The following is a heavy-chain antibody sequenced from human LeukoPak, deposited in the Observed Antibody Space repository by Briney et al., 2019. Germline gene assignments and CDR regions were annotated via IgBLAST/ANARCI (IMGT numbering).Heavy chain of an antibody. D-gene: IGHD3-10*01. J-gene: IGHJ4*02. CDR1: GFTFSSYS. CDR2: VSIGSSTI. CDR3: AKSYGSESYYAYDY. V-gene: IGHV3-48*04. Sequence: GGSLRLSCAASGFTFSSYSMNWVRQAPVKGLEWVSYVSIGSSTIYYADSVKGRFTISRDNAKNSLFLQMNSLRAEDTAVYYCAKSYGSESYYAYDYWGQGTLVTVSS.